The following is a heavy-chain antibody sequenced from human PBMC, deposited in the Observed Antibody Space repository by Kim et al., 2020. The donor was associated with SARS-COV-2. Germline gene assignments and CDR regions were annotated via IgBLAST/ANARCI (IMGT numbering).Heavy chain of an antibody. CDR3: ASGSSGYYLFNYYYYGMDV. V-gene: IGHV3-66*01. D-gene: IGHD3-22*01. CDR1: GFTVSSNY. Sequence: GGSLRLSCAASGFTVSSNYMNWVRQAPGKGLEWVSVIYSGGSTYYADSVRGRFTIYRDNSKNTLYLQMNSLRAEDTAVYYCASGSSGYYLFNYYYYGMDVWGQGTTVTVSS. CDR2: IYSGGST. J-gene: IGHJ6*02.